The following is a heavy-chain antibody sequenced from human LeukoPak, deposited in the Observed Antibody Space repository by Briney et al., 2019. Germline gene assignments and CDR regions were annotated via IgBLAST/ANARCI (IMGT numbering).Heavy chain of an antibody. V-gene: IGHV2-70*04. CDR3: ARGAEYFQH. CDR1: GFSLSTSGMR. J-gene: IGHJ1*01. CDR2: IDWGDDK. Sequence: SGPALVKPTQTLTLTCTFSGFSLSTSGMRVSWIRQPPGKALEWLARIDWGDDKFYSTSLKTRLTISKDTSKNQVVLTMTNMDPVDTATYYCARGAEYFQHWGQGTLVTVSS.